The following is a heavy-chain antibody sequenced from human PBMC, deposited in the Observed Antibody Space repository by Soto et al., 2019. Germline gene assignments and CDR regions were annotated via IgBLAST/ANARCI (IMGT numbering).Heavy chain of an antibody. J-gene: IGHJ6*02. CDR2: IYHSGST. CDR1: GGSISSSNW. V-gene: IGHV4-4*02. D-gene: IGHD4-17*01. Sequence: QVQLQESGPGLVKPSGTLSLTCAVSGGSISSSNWWSWVRQPPGKGLEWIGEIYHSGSTHYNPSLTSRVTISVDKSNNQFSLKLSSVTAADTAVYYCARDQDYGDRETNGMDVWGQGTTVTVSS. CDR3: ARDQDYGDRETNGMDV.